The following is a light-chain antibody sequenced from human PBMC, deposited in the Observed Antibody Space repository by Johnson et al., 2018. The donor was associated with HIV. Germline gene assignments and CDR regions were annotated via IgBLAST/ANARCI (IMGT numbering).Light chain of an antibody. CDR3: GTWDTSLSIYV. V-gene: IGLV1-51*01. CDR2: DNN. CDR1: SSNIGNNY. J-gene: IGLJ1*01. Sequence: QSVLTQPPSVSAAPGQKVTISCSGSSSNIGNNYVSWYQQLPRTAPKLLIYDNNKRPSGIPDRFSGSKSGTSATLGITGLQTGDEADYYCGTWDTSLSIYVSGTGTQFTVL.